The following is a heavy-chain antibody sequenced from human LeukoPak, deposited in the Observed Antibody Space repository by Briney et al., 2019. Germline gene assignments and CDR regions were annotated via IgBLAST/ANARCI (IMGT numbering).Heavy chain of an antibody. CDR3: ANPTYYDSSGYMGA. J-gene: IGHJ5*02. D-gene: IGHD3-22*01. Sequence: SETLSLTCAVYGGSFSGYYWSWIRQPPGKGLEWIGKINHSGSTNYNPSLKSRVTISVDTSKNQFSLKLSSVTAADTAVYYCANPTYYDSSGYMGAWGQGTLVTVSS. CDR2: INHSGST. CDR1: GGSFSGYY. V-gene: IGHV4-34*01.